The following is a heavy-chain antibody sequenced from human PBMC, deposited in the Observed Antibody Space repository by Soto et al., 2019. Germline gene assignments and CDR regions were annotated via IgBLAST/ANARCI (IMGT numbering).Heavy chain of an antibody. D-gene: IGHD3-9*01. V-gene: IGHV3-72*01. J-gene: IGHJ4*02. CDR3: ASRYGPSEFDH. Sequence: GGSLRLSCAASGFTFSDHYMDWVRQAPGKGPEWVGRSRNKANSYTTEYAASVKGRFTISRDDSKDSLYLQMNSLKTEDTAVYYCASRYGPSEFDHWGQGSLVTVSS. CDR1: GFTFSDHY. CDR2: SRNKANSYTT.